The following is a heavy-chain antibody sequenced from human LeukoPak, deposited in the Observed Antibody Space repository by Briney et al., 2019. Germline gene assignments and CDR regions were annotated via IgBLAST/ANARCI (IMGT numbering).Heavy chain of an antibody. J-gene: IGHJ4*02. CDR3: ARASRDGYNQNFDH. Sequence: GESLKISCQGSGYSFTTYWIAWVRQMPGKGLECMGIIYPGDSDTRYSPSFQGHVTITADKSISTAYLQWSSLRASDTAMYYCARASRDGYNQNFDHWGQGTQVTVSS. CDR2: IYPGDSDT. V-gene: IGHV5-51*01. CDR1: GYSFTTYW. D-gene: IGHD5-24*01.